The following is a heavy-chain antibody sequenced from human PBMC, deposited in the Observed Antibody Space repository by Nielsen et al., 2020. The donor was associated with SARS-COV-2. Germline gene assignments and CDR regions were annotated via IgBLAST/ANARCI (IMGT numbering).Heavy chain of an antibody. V-gene: IGHV3-9*01. Sequence: GGSLRLSCAASGFTFDDYAMHWVRQAPGKGLEWVSGISWNSGSIGYADSVKGRFTISRDNAKNSLYLQMNSLRAEDTALYYCAKAAAGTAYWDQGTLVTVSS. CDR3: AKAAAGTAY. J-gene: IGHJ4*02. D-gene: IGHD6-13*01. CDR1: GFTFDDYA. CDR2: ISWNSGSI.